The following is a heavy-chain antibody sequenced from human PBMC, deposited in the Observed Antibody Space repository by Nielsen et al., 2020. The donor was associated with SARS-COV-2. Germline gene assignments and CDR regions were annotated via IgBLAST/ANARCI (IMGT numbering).Heavy chain of an antibody. J-gene: IGHJ4*02. D-gene: IGHD2-15*01. CDR2: IYLGDSDT. Sequence: GESLKISCKGSGYSFTSYWIGWVRQMPGKGLEWMGIIYLGDSDTRYSPSFQGQVTISADKSISTAYLQWSSLKASDTAMYYCARGTLLGYCSGGSCYLDYRGQGTLVTVSS. V-gene: IGHV5-51*01. CDR1: GYSFTSYW. CDR3: ARGTLLGYCSGGSCYLDY.